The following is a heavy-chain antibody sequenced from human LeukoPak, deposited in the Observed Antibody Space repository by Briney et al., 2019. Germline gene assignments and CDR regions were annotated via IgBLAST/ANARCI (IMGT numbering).Heavy chain of an antibody. CDR3: ASRKVYYYDSSGYWDAFDI. J-gene: IGHJ3*02. V-gene: IGHV4-59*08. Sequence: PSETLSLTCSVSGGSISSYYWSWIRQPPGKGLEWIGYIYYSGSTNYNPSLKSRVTISVDTSKNQFSLKLSSVTAADTAVYYCASRKVYYYDSSGYWDAFDIWGQGTMVTVSS. CDR1: GGSISSYY. D-gene: IGHD3-22*01. CDR2: IYYSGST.